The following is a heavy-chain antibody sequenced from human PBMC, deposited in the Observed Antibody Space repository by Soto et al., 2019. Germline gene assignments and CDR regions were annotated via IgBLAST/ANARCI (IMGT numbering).Heavy chain of an antibody. J-gene: IGHJ6*02. Sequence: CGPPILSSEASGFTFDIHPMHWVRPTQRMRPEWISSISLSSSYTYYAESVKGRFTISRDNSKNTLYLQMNSLRAEDTAVYYCAKILAAQRPPDYGMDVWGQGTTV. D-gene: IGHD3-3*02. CDR1: GFTFDIHP. CDR3: AKILAAQRPPDYGMDV. V-gene: IGHV3-23*01. CDR2: ISLSSSYT.